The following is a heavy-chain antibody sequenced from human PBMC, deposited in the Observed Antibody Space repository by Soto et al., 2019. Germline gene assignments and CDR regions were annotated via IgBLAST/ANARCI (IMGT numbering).Heavy chain of an antibody. V-gene: IGHV4-59*01. J-gene: IGHJ6*02. CDR1: GGSISSSF. D-gene: IGHD5-18*01. CDR3: ERGHRAMEYYNYYGMDV. Sequence: PSETLSLTCSVSGGSISSSFWSWIRQPPGKELELIGYISYSGSTTYNPSLKSRITLSVDTSKNQFSLRVASVTAADTAVYYCERGHRAMEYYNYYGMDVWGQGTTVTIYS. CDR2: ISYSGST.